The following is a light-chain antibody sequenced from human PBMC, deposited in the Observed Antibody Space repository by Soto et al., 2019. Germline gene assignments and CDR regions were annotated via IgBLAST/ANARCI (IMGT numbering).Light chain of an antibody. CDR2: ATS. J-gene: IGKJ2*01. CDR1: QSVDSTY. V-gene: IGKV3-20*01. Sequence: EIVLTQFPGTLSLSPGERATLSCRASQSVDSTYLAWYQQKPDQSPRLLIYATSTRAAGIPDRFSGSGSGTDFTLTISRLEPDDVAVYYCQQYDTSPPMYTFGQGTKVDIK. CDR3: QQYDTSPPMYT.